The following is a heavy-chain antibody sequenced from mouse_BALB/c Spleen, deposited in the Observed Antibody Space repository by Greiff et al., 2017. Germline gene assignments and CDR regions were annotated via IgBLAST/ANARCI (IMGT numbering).Heavy chain of an antibody. V-gene: IGHV5-9-1*01. D-gene: IGHD1-1*01. CDR1: GFTFSSYA. J-gene: IGHJ1*01. Sequence: EVMLVESGGGLVKPGGSLKLSCAASGFTFSSYAMSWVRQTPEKRLEWVATISSGGSYTYYPDSVKGRFTISRDNAKNTLYLQMSSLRSEDTAMYYCARAYGSSWYFDVWGAGTTVTVSS. CDR3: ARAYGSSWYFDV. CDR2: ISSGGSYT.